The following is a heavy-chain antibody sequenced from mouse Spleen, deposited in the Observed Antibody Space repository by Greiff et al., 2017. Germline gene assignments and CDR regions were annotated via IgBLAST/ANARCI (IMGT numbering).Heavy chain of an antibody. J-gene: IGHJ4*01. Sequence: VQLQQSGAELVRPGTSVKVSCKASGYAFTNYLIEWVKQRPGQGLEWIGVINPGSGGTNYNEKFKGKATLTADKSPSTAYMQLSSLTSEDSAVYFCAREGLLYAMDYWGQGTSVTVSS. CDR3: AREGLLYAMDY. D-gene: IGHD2-3*01. CDR2: INPGSGGT. CDR1: GYAFTNYL. V-gene: IGHV1-54*01.